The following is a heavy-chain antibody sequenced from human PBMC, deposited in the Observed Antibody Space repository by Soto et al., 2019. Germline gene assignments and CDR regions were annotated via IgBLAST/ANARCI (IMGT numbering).Heavy chain of an antibody. J-gene: IGHJ6*02. D-gene: IGHD4-4*01. CDR2: ISSSSSSI. CDR1: GFTFSSYL. CDR3: ARDRGNYASKGYYYYYGMDV. V-gene: IGHV3-21*01. Sequence: PGGSLRLSCAASGFTFSSYLMNWVRQAPGKGLEWVSSISSSSSSIYYADSVKGRFAISRDNAKNSLYLQMNSLRAEDTAVYYCARDRGNYASKGYYYYYGMDVWGQGTTVTVSS.